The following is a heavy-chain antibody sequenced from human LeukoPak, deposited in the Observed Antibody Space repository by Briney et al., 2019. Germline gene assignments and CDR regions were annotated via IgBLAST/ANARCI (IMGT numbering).Heavy chain of an antibody. V-gene: IGHV3-7*03. CDR2: IKRDGSEK. D-gene: IGHD3-22*01. Sequence: VGSLRLSCAASGFILSTYWMSWVRQAPGKGLEWVANIKRDGSEKYYVDSVKGRFTISRDNAKNSLYLQMNSLRAEDTAVYYCARDKDYYNSSGHWDAFDVWGQGTMVTVSS. J-gene: IGHJ3*01. CDR1: GFILSTYW. CDR3: ARDKDYYNSSGHWDAFDV.